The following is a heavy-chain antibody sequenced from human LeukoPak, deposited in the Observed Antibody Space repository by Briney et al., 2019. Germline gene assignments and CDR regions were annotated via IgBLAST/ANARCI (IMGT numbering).Heavy chain of an antibody. CDR3: AREGIVPAMFDP. D-gene: IGHD2-2*01. V-gene: IGHV4-34*01. Sequence: SETLSLTCAVYGGSFSGYYWSWIRQPPGKGLEWIGEINHSGSTNYNPSLKSRVTISVDTSKNQFSLKLSSVTAADTAVYYCAREGIVPAMFDPWGQGTLVTVSS. J-gene: IGHJ5*02. CDR1: GGSFSGYY. CDR2: INHSGST.